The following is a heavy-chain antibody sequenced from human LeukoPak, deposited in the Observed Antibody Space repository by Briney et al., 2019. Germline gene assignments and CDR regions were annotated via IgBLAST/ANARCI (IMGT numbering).Heavy chain of an antibody. CDR2: IRGDGGDA. CDR3: VRDIAAGSGSYSD. CDR1: GFTFRSAW. J-gene: IGHJ4*02. Sequence: GGSLRLSCAASGFTFRSAWMHWVRQAPGKGLVWVSRIRGDGGDANYADFVKGRYTISRDNAKSTLYLQMNGLGVEDTAVYYCVRDIAAGSGSYSDWGQGTLVTVSS. D-gene: IGHD3-10*01. V-gene: IGHV3-74*01.